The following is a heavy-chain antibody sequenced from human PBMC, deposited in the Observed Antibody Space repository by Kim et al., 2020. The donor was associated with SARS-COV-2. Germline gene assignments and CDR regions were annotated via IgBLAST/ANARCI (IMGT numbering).Heavy chain of an antibody. V-gene: IGHV3-23*01. Sequence: GGSLRLSCAASGFTFSSYAMSWVRQAPGKGLEWVSAISGSGGSTYYADSVKGRFTISRDNSKNTLYLQMNSLRAEDTAVYYCAKVNLRYYSYGSLDYWGQGTLVTVSS. D-gene: IGHD5-18*01. J-gene: IGHJ4*02. CDR2: ISGSGGST. CDR3: AKVNLRYYSYGSLDY. CDR1: GFTFSSYA.